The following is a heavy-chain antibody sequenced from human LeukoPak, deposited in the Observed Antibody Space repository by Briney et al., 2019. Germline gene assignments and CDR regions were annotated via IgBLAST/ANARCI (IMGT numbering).Heavy chain of an antibody. J-gene: IGHJ4*02. D-gene: IGHD3-16*01. CDR2: INSNSGAT. Sequence: ASVKVSCKASGDFFTPYFIHWVRQAPGQGLEWVAWINSNSGATHFAQKFQGRVTMTRDTSVSTAYMELNRLTSDDTAVYYCARGPVGGHNDYWGQGTLVTVSS. V-gene: IGHV1-2*02. CDR1: GDFFTPYF. CDR3: ARGPVGGHNDY.